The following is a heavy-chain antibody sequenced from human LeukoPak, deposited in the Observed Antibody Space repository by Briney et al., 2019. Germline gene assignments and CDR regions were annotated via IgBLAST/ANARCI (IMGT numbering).Heavy chain of an antibody. CDR2: IHLDGRTT. J-gene: IGHJ4*02. CDR3: ARGGSPSDH. V-gene: IGHV3-74*01. D-gene: IGHD3-16*01. CDR1: GFTFTSYW. Sequence: GGSLRLSCAASGFTFTSYWMHWVRQSPGKGLVWVSRIHLDGRTTNYADSVKGRFTVSRDNAKNILYLQMDSLRPDDAAVYYCARGGSPSDHWGQGTLVTVSS.